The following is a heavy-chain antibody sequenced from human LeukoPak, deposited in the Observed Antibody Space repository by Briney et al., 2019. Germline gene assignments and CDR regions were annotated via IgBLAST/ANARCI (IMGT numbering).Heavy chain of an antibody. J-gene: IGHJ5*02. V-gene: IGHV3-21*01. Sequence: GGSLRLSCAASGFTFTSYPMNWVRQAPGKGLEWVSSISTTSSYLYYADSLKGRFTISRDNAKNSLYLQMNSLRAEDTAVYYCARGWNWNDNWVDPWGQGTLVTVSS. CDR3: ARGWNWNDNWVDP. CDR1: GFTFTSYP. D-gene: IGHD1-1*01. CDR2: ISTTSSYL.